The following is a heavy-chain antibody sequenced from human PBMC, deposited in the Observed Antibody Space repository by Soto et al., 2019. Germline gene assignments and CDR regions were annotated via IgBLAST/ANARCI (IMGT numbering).Heavy chain of an antibody. CDR2: FYYGGTT. V-gene: IGHV4-59*08. Sequence: SGTLRHTCTFGGGAVVGGHWIFKRQPPGKGLEWIAYFYYGGTTDYSPSLKSRVTISADTSKKQFSLKVSSVTAEDTGVYYCARSYVSGSPNGPLFLHLDPWGQGTQATV. D-gene: IGHD3-10*01. J-gene: IGHJ1*01. CDR3: ARSYVSGSPNGPLFLHLDP. CDR1: GGAVVGGH.